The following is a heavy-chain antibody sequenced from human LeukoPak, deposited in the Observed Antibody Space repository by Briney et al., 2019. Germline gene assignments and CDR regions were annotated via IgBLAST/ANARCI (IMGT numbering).Heavy chain of an antibody. J-gene: IGHJ4*02. Sequence: GGSLRLSCAASGFTFSSYAMTWVRQAPGKGLEWVSAVSGRGASTFYADSVKGRFTVSRDNSKNTLYLQVNSLRAEDTAVYYCAKGHSSGTFYLSPLDYWGQGTLVTVSS. CDR3: AKGHSSGTFYLSPLDY. CDR1: GFTFSSYA. V-gene: IGHV3-23*01. D-gene: IGHD3-10*01. CDR2: VSGRGAST.